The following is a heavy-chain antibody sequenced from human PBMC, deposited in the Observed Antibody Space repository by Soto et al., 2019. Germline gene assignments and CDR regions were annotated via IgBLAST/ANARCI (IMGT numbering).Heavy chain of an antibody. CDR3: ARDLPTMDV. CDR1: GVTFSSYT. J-gene: IGHJ6*02. CDR2: IIPVLGVA. Sequence: QVQLVQSGAEVRKPGSSVKVSCKASGVTFSSYTISWVRQAPGQGLEWMGRIIPVLGVANYAPKFQGRLTFIADEPTSTAYMELRSLRSDDTAVYYCARDLPTMDVWGQGTTVTVSS. V-gene: IGHV1-69*04.